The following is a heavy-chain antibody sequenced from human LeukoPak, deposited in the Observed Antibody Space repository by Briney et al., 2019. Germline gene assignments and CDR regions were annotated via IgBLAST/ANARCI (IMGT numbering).Heavy chain of an antibody. CDR2: ISSSGSTI. J-gene: IGHJ3*02. V-gene: IGHV3-48*03. CDR1: GFTFSSYE. D-gene: IGHD3-22*01. Sequence: PGGSLRLSCAASGFTFSSYEMNWVRQAPGKGLEWVSYISSSGSTIYYADSVKGRFTISRDNAKDSLYLQMNSLRAEDTAVYYCARARKYYYDSSGYLVDAFDIWGQGTMVTVSS. CDR3: ARARKYYYDSSGYLVDAFDI.